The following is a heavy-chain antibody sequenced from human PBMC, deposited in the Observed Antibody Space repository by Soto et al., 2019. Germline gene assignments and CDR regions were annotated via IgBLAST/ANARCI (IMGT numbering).Heavy chain of an antibody. Sequence: SVKASCKDPRFTLNSKCLSWLRQAPGQGLEWMGWISAYNGNTNYAQKLQGRVTMTTDTSTSTAYMELRSLRSDDTAVYYCARDPDNWFDPWGQGTLVTVSS. J-gene: IGHJ5*02. CDR2: ISAYNGNT. CDR3: ARDPDNWFDP. CDR1: RFTLNSKC. V-gene: IGHV1-18*01.